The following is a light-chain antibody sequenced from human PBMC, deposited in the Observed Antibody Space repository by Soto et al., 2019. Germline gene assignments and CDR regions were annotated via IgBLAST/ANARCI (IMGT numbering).Light chain of an antibody. CDR3: AAWDDSLNGVL. V-gene: IGLV1-44*01. CDR1: SSNIGINT. Sequence: QSVLTQPPSASGTPGQRVTISCSGSSSNIGINTVNWYQQLPGTAPKLLIYSNNQRPSGVTDRFSGSKSGTSASLAISGLQSEDEADYYCAAWDDSLNGVLIGGGTKLTVL. J-gene: IGLJ2*01. CDR2: SNN.